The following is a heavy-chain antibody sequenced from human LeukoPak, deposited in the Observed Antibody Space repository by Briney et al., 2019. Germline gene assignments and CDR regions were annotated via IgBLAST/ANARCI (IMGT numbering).Heavy chain of an antibody. D-gene: IGHD6-19*01. Sequence: PGGSLRLSCAASGSTFSSYSMNWVRQAPGKGLEWVSSISSSSSYIYYADSVKGRFTISRDNAKNSLYLQMNSLRAEDTAVYYCAREMRQAVAGAFRPNYFDYWGQGTLVTVSS. CDR2: ISSSSSYI. CDR1: GSTFSSYS. V-gene: IGHV3-21*01. CDR3: AREMRQAVAGAFRPNYFDY. J-gene: IGHJ4*02.